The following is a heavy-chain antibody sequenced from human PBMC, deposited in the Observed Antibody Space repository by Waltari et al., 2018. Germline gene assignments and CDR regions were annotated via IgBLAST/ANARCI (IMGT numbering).Heavy chain of an antibody. J-gene: IGHJ4*02. CDR2: ISSTSTYT. CDR3: ARGGWGFSLDY. D-gene: IGHD7-27*01. CDR1: GFSFRGYS. Sequence: EVQLVESGGGLVKPGGSLRLSCAAPGFSFRGYSMNWFRQAPGKGLEWVSSISSTSTYTQYADSVKGRFTISRDNAKNSLYLQMNSLRGDDTAVYYCARGGWGFSLDYWGQGTLVTFSS. V-gene: IGHV3-21*01.